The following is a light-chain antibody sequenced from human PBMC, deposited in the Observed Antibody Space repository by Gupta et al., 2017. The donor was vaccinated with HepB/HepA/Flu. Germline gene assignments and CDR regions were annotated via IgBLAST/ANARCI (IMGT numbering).Light chain of an antibody. J-gene: IGLJ1*01. CDR3: VGSDGSLSGYV. V-gene: IGLV1-47*01. CDR1: SSNIGSDN. Sequence: QSVLIQPPSASGTPGQRVTISCSGSSSNIGSDNVYWYQQLPETAPKLLIYKNYQRPAAVSDRFSGSKCGTSASLAISGLRAEDEADYYCVGSDGSLSGYVFGTGTKVTVL. CDR2: KNY.